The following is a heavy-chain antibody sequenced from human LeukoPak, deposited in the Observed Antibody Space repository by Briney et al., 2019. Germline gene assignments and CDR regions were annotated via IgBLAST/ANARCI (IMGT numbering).Heavy chain of an antibody. CDR1: GFTFSSYG. CDR3: ARESEEVGIAAASYNYYYYYGMDV. D-gene: IGHD6-13*01. J-gene: IGHJ6*02. Sequence: GRSLRLSCAASGFTFSSYGMHWVRQAPGKGLEWVAVIWYDGSNKYYADSVKGRFTISRDNSKNTLYLQMNSLRAEDTAAYYCARESEEVGIAAASYNYYYYYGMDVWGQGTTVTVSS. V-gene: IGHV3-33*01. CDR2: IWYDGSNK.